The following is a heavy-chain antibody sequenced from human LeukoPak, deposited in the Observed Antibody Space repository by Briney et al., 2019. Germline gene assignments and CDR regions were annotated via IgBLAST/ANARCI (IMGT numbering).Heavy chain of an antibody. CDR2: IYTSGST. D-gene: IGHD1-26*01. V-gene: IGHV4-61*02. CDR1: GGSISSGSYY. CDR3: ARRATTGLRTFDI. Sequence: SETLSLTCTVSGGSISSGSYYWGWIRQPAGKGLEWIGRIYTSGSTNYNPSLKSRVTISLNTSKNQFSLKLSSVTAADTAMYYCARRATTGLRTFDIWGQATMVTVSS. J-gene: IGHJ3*02.